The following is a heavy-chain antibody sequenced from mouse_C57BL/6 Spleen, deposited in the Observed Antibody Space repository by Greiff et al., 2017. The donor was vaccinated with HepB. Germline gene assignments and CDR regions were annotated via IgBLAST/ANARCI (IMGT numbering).Heavy chain of an antibody. D-gene: IGHD3-2*02. V-gene: IGHV5-9*01. CDR2: ISGGGGNT. CDR1: GFTFSSYT. J-gene: IGHJ2*01. Sequence: EVKLVESGGGLVKPGGSLKLSCAASGFTFSSYTMSWVRQTPEKRLEWVATISGGGGNTYYPDSVKGRFTISRDNAKNTLYLQMSSLRSEDTALYYCARASGGTDYWGQGTTLTVSS. CDR3: ARASGGTDY.